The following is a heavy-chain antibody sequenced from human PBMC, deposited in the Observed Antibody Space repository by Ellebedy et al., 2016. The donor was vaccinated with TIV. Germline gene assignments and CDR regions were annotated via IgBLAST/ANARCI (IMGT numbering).Heavy chain of an antibody. CDR3: ARSSGDGYNWGFDY. J-gene: IGHJ4*02. Sequence: MPSETLSLTCAVYGGSFSGYYWTWIRQPPGKGLDWLGVINHSGSTNYNPSLKSRVTISVDTSKKQFSLKLSSVTAADTAVYYCARSSGDGYNWGFDYWGQGTLVTVSS. CDR1: GGSFSGYY. D-gene: IGHD5-24*01. V-gene: IGHV4-34*01. CDR2: INHSGST.